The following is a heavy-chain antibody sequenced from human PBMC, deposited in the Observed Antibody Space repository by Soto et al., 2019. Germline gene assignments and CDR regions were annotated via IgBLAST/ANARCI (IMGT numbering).Heavy chain of an antibody. D-gene: IGHD6-13*01. CDR2: INHSGST. J-gene: IGHJ6*02. Sequence: PSETLSLTCAVYGGSFSGYYWSWIRQPPGKGLEWIGEINHSGSTNYNPSLKSRVTISVDTSKNQFSLKLSSVTAAHTAVYYCARCGFRGSSWLYYYGMDVWGQGTTVT. CDR1: GGSFSGYY. V-gene: IGHV4-34*01. CDR3: ARCGFRGSSWLYYYGMDV.